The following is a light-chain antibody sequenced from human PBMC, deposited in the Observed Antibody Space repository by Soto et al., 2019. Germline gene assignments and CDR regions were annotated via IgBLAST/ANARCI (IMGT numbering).Light chain of an antibody. CDR3: SSYTTSNTRQIV. J-gene: IGLJ1*01. CDR2: DVS. CDR1: SSDVGGYNY. Sequence: QSALTKPASWSGFPGQSITISCTSTSSDVGGYNYVSWYQHHPGKAPKLLIYDVSNRPSGISNRFSGSKSDNTASLTISGLQPEDEADYYCSSYTTSNTRQIVFGTGTKVTVL. V-gene: IGLV2-14*03.